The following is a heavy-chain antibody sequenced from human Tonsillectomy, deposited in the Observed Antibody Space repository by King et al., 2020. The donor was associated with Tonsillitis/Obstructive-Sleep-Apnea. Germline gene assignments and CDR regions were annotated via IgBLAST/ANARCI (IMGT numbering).Heavy chain of an antibody. CDR1: GFTVSRNY. J-gene: IGHJ4*02. V-gene: IGHV3-66*01. CDR3: ATKYYDILTGYFEGRDY. CDR2: MYSGVST. D-gene: IGHD3-9*01. Sequence: VQLVESGGDLVQPGGSLRLSCAGSGFTVSRNYMYWVRQAPGKGLEWVSIMYSGVSTYYADSVKGRFTISRDNSKNTLYLQMNSLRAEDTAVYYCATKYYDILTGYFEGRDYWGQGTLVTVSS.